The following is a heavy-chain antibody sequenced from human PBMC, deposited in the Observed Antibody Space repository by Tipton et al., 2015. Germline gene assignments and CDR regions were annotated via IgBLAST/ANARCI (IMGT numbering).Heavy chain of an antibody. CDR1: GFTFSSYG. Sequence: SGFTFSSYGMHWVRQDPGKGLEWVAFIWYDEGNAHYEDYVKGRFTISRDNSKNTLYLQMNSLRGEDTAVYYCAKGLAAAGAGAYSVDSWGQGTLVTVSS. V-gene: IGHV3-33*06. CDR3: AKGLAAAGAGAYSVDS. J-gene: IGHJ4*02. CDR2: IWYDEGNA. D-gene: IGHD6-13*01.